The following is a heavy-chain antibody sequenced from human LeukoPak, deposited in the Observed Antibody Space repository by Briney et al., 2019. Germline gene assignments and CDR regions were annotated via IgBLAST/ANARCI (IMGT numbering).Heavy chain of an antibody. CDR3: ARDKTGGYNDY. Sequence: GGSLRLSCAASGFTFSTYWMSWVRQAPGKGLEGVANIKQDGSEEYYVDSAKGRFTISRDNAKNSLYLQMNSLRADDTALYYCARDKTGGYNDYWGQGTLVTVSS. D-gene: IGHD5-24*01. CDR1: GFTFSTYW. V-gene: IGHV3-7*01. J-gene: IGHJ4*02. CDR2: IKQDGSEE.